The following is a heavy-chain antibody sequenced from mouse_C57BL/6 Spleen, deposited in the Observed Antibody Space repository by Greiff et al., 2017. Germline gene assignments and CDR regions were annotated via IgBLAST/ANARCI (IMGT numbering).Heavy chain of an antibody. D-gene: IGHD2-3*01. CDR2: IFPGSGST. Sequence: QVQLQQSGPELVRPGASVKISCKAPGYTFTSHWMQWVRQGPGKGLEWIGEIFPGSGSTYYNEKFKGKATRTVDTSSSTAYMQLRSLTYEDAAVYFCAQDGHGPGYWGQGTTLTVSS. J-gene: IGHJ2*01. V-gene: IGHV1-56*01. CDR3: AQDGHGPGY. CDR1: GYTFTSHW.